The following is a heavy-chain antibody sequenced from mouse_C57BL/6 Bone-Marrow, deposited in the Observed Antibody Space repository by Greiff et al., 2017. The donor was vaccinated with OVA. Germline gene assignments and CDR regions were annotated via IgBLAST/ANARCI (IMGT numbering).Heavy chain of an antibody. CDR1: GFTFSDYY. D-gene: IGHD2-1*01. Sequence: EVKVEESGGGLVQPGGSLKLSCAASGFTFSDYYMYWVRQTPEKRLEWVAYISNGGGSTYYPDTVKGRFTISRDNAKNTLYLQMSRLKSEDTAMYYCARHSLLWGLYAMDYWGQGTSVTVSS. CDR3: ARHSLLWGLYAMDY. J-gene: IGHJ4*01. V-gene: IGHV5-12*01. CDR2: ISNGGGST.